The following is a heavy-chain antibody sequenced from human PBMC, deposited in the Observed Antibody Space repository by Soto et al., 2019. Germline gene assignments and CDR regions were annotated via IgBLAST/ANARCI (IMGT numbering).Heavy chain of an antibody. Sequence: EVQRVESGGCRVKPRRSLTLSCAASGFTFSSYSMNLVRQAPGKGLEWVSSISNSSSYIYYADSETGRVTISRDNDKNSLCQQMISRRAEDTTVVYCSREILWCSGGYSYGDFPGYWGQGTLVTVSS. CDR1: GFTFSSYS. CDR2: ISNSSSYI. D-gene: IGHD5-18*01. CDR3: SREILWCSGGYSYGDFPGY. J-gene: IGHJ4*02. V-gene: IGHV3-21*06.